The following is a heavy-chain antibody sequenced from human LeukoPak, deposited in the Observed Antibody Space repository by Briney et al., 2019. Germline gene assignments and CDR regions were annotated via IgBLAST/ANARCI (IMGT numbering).Heavy chain of an antibody. Sequence: GGSLRLSCAASGFAFSSYGMHWVRQAPGKGLEWVAVIWYDGSNKYYADSVKGRFTISRDNSKNTLYLQMNSLRAEDTAIYYCAKATPTMVRAASYYFDFWGQGTLVTVSS. J-gene: IGHJ4*02. CDR1: GFAFSSYG. CDR2: IWYDGSNK. D-gene: IGHD3-10*01. CDR3: AKATPTMVRAASYYFDF. V-gene: IGHV3-33*06.